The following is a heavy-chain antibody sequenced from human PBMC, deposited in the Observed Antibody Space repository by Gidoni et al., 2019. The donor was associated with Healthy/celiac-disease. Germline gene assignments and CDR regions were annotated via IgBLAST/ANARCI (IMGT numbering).Heavy chain of an antibody. J-gene: IGHJ3*02. Sequence: EVPLSQSGGGLVQPGGSLTRSCAASGFTISSYAMSWVRQAPGKGLEWVAAMSVSVGSTYYADSVKGQFTISGDNSKNTLYLQMNSRRAEDTAVYYCAKGTPVVRGAFDIWGQGTMVTVSS. V-gene: IGHV3-23*01. CDR2: MSVSVGST. D-gene: IGHD2-2*01. CDR1: GFTISSYA. CDR3: AKGTPVVRGAFDI.